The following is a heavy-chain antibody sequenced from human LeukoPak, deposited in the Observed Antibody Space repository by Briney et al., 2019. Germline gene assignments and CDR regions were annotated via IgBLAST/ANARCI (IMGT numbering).Heavy chain of an antibody. CDR1: GFTFSSRL. CDR2: IKDDGTT. D-gene: IGHD3-22*01. J-gene: IGHJ4*02. V-gene: IGHV3-74*01. CDR3: HPLSYVSN. Sequence: GGSLRLSCAVSGFTFSSRLMHWVCQAPGKGLVWVALIKDDGTTNYADSVRGRFTASRDDAKNTVYLQMSSLRADDTAVYYCHPLSYVSNWGQGTLVTVSA.